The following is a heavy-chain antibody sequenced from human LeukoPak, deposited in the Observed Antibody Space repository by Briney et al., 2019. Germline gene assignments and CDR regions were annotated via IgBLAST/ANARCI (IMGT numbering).Heavy chain of an antibody. Sequence: GGSLRLSCAASGFTFSSYWMSWVRQAPGKGLEWVANIKQDGSEKYYVDSVKGRFTISRDNAKNSLYLQMNSLRAEDTAVYYCARDGLLRYFDWLSGDHKNLFDIWGQGTMVTVSS. CDR1: GFTFSSYW. CDR2: IKQDGSEK. V-gene: IGHV3-7*01. D-gene: IGHD3-9*01. CDR3: ARDGLLRYFDWLSGDHKNLFDI. J-gene: IGHJ3*02.